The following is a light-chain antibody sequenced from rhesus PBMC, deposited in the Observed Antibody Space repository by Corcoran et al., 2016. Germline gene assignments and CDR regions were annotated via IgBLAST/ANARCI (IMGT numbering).Light chain of an antibody. CDR3: CSYVSGGSYYI. V-gene: IGLV2-13*02. CDR1: SSDIGGYNR. J-gene: IGLJ1*01. CDR2: EVT. Sequence: QAALTQSPSVSGSPGQSVAISCSGTSSDIGGYNRVSWYQQHPGQAPKLIIYEVTRRPSGVSDRFSGSKSGNTATLTISGLQAEDEAEYYCCSYVSGGSYYIFGSGTRLTVL.